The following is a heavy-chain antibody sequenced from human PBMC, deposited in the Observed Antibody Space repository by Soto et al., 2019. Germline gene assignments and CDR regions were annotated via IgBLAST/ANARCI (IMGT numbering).Heavy chain of an antibody. CDR1: GYTFTSYY. D-gene: IGHD6-13*01. J-gene: IGHJ4*02. CDR2: INPSGGST. Sequence: ASVKVSCKASGYTFTSYYMHWVRQAPGQGLEWMGIINPSGGSTSYAQKFQGRVTITRDTSTSTVYMELSSLRSEDTAVYYCARDSSSWYPDYWGQGTLVTVSS. CDR3: ARDSSSWYPDY. V-gene: IGHV1-46*01.